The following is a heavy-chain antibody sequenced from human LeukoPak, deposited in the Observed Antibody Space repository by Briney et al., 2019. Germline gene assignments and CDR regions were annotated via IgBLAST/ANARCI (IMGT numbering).Heavy chain of an antibody. V-gene: IGHV3-30*02. CDR3: AKDLIVVVPAAIRIFEEYSSYYMDV. D-gene: IGHD2-2*01. CDR2: IRYDGSNK. J-gene: IGHJ6*03. Sequence: GGSLRLSCAASGFTVSSYGIHWVRQAPGKGLEWGAFIRYDGSNKDYADSVKGRFTISRDNSKNTLYLQMNSLRAEDTAVYYCAKDLIVVVPAAIRIFEEYSSYYMDVWGKGPTVTVSS. CDR1: GFTVSSYG.